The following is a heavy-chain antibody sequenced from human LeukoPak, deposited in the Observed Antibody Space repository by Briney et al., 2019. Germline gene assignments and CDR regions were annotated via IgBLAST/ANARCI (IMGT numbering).Heavy chain of an antibody. CDR1: GFTFHDFT. CDR3: ATERFRYFDY. V-gene: IGHV3-43*01. CDR2: IIRDAYST. Sequence: GGSLSLSCAASGFTFHDFTMHWGRQAPGKGLEGVTLIIRDAYSTYYADPVTGRFTIYRDNSTIFLYLQMLSLITEDTALYYCATERFRYFDYWGQGTLVTVSS. J-gene: IGHJ4*02. D-gene: IGHD1-1*01.